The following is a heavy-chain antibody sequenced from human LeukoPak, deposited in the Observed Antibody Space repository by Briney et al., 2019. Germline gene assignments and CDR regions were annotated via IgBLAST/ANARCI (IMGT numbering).Heavy chain of an antibody. D-gene: IGHD6-13*01. CDR2: ISAYNGNT. CDR1: GYTFTSYG. CDR3: AAAGTQRVYYYYGMDV. V-gene: IGHV1-18*01. Sequence: ASVKVSCKASGYTFTSYGISWVRQAPGQGLEWMGWISAYNGNTNYAQKLQGRVTMTTDTSTSTAYMELRSLRSDDTAVYYCAAAGTQRVYYYYGMDVWGQGTTVTVSS. J-gene: IGHJ6*02.